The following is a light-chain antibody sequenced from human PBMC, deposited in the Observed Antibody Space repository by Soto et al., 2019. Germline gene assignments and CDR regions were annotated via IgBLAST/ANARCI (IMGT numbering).Light chain of an antibody. J-gene: IGKJ2*01. CDR2: KAS. Sequence: DIQMTQSPSTLSASVGDRVTITCRASQSVSSWLAWYQQKPGKAPKLLIYKASTLESGVPSRFSGSGSGTEFTLTISSLQPDHFATYYCQQYNTYHTFGQGTKLEIK. V-gene: IGKV1-5*03. CDR1: QSVSSW. CDR3: QQYNTYHT.